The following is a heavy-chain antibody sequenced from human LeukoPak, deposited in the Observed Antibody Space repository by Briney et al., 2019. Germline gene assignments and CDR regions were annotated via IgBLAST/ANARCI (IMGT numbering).Heavy chain of an antibody. CDR2: IYSDGST. Sequence: GGSLRLSCAASGFTVSSNFMMWVRQAPGKGLEWVSFIYSDGSTYYADSVKGRFTISRGNSQNTLYLQMNNLRAEDTALYYCASYFGRSWGQGTLVTVSS. CDR1: GFTVSSNF. CDR3: ASYFGRS. D-gene: IGHD3-10*01. J-gene: IGHJ5*02. V-gene: IGHV3-53*01.